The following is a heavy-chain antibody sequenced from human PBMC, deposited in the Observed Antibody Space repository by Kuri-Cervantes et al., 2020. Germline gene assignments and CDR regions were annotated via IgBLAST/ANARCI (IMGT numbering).Heavy chain of an antibody. CDR1: GFTFSSYA. J-gene: IGHJ4*02. Sequence: GESLKISCAASGFTFSSYAMSWIRQAPGKGLEWVSYISSSGSTIYYADSVKGRFTISRDNAKNSLYLQMNSLRAEDTAVYYCAREDCSSTSCYFDYWGQGTLVTVSS. CDR3: AREDCSSTSCYFDY. V-gene: IGHV3-11*04. CDR2: ISSSGSTI. D-gene: IGHD2-2*01.